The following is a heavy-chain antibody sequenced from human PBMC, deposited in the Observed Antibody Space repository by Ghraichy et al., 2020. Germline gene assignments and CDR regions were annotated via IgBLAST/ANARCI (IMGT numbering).Heavy chain of an antibody. D-gene: IGHD3-22*01. CDR1: GFTVSSNY. J-gene: IGHJ4*02. V-gene: IGHV3-53*01. CDR2: IYSGGST. CDR3: ARVLYYYDSSGYSDY. Sequence: GGSLRLSCAASGFTVSSNYMSWVRQAPGKGLEWVSVIYSGGSTYYADSVKGRFTISRDNSKNTLYLQMNSLRAEDTAVYYCARVLYYYDSSGYSDYWGQGPLVTVSS.